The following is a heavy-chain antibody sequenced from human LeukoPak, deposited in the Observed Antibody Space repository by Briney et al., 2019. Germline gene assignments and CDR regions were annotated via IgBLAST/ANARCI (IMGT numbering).Heavy chain of an antibody. D-gene: IGHD6-13*01. J-gene: IGHJ4*02. CDR3: AKNTAAAGRSYFDY. CDR2: IWYDGSNK. CDR1: GFTFSSYG. V-gene: IGHV3-33*06. Sequence: GGSLRLSCAASGFTFSSYGMHWVRQAPGKGLEWVAVIWYDGSNKYYADSVKGRFTISRDNSKNTLYLQMNSLRAEDTAVYYCAKNTAAAGRSYFDYWGQGTLVTVSS.